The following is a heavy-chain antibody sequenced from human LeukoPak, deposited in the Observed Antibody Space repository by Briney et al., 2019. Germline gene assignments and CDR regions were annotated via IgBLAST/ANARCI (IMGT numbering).Heavy chain of an antibody. CDR2: INPNSGGT. J-gene: IGHJ4*02. D-gene: IGHD5-24*01. CDR1: GYTFTAYY. Sequence: ASVKVSCKASGYTFTAYYMHWVRQAPGQALEWMGWINPNSGGTNYAQKFHGRVTMTRDTPITTAYLKLSRLRSDDTAVYYCARALSPVEMAIPSTALFDYWGQGTLVTVSS. CDR3: ARALSPVEMAIPSTALFDY. V-gene: IGHV1-2*02.